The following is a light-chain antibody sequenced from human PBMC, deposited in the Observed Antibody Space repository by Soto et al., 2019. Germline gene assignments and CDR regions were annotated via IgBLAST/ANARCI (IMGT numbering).Light chain of an antibody. Sequence: DLQMTQSPSSLSASVGDRVTITCQASRDINNFLNWYQQKPGKAPKLLIFDASNLETGVPSRFSGSGSGTDFTFTITSLQPEDIATYYCQQYDYFPLTFGGGTKVEIK. CDR2: DAS. CDR3: QQYDYFPLT. CDR1: RDINNF. J-gene: IGKJ4*01. V-gene: IGKV1-33*01.